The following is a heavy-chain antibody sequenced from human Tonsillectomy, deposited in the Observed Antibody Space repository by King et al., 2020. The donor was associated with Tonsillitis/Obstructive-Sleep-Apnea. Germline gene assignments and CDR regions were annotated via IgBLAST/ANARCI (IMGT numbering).Heavy chain of an antibody. CDR1: GGTFSSYA. D-gene: IGHD6-6*01. J-gene: IGHJ4*02. Sequence: QLVQSGAEVKKPGSSVKVPCKASGGTFSSYAISWVRQAPGQGLEWMGGIIPIFGTANYAQKFQGRVTITADESTSTAYMELSSLRSEDTAVYYCARGGAARFEKIYYFDYWGQGTLVTVSS. CDR2: IIPIFGTA. V-gene: IGHV1-69*01. CDR3: ARGGAARFEKIYYFDY.